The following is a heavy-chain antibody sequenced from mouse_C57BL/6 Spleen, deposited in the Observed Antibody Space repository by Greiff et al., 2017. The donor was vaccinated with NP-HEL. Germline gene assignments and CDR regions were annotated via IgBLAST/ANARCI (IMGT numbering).Heavy chain of an antibody. D-gene: IGHD2-4*01. CDR3: ARFSPYDYDPLENAMDY. Sequence: QVQLKQSGAELARPGASVKLSCKASGYTFTSYGISWVKQRTGQGLEWIGEIYPRSGNTYYNEKFKGKATLTADKSSSTAYMELRSLTSEDSAVYFCARFSPYDYDPLENAMDYWGQGTSVTVSS. J-gene: IGHJ4*01. CDR2: IYPRSGNT. CDR1: GYTFTSYG. V-gene: IGHV1-81*01.